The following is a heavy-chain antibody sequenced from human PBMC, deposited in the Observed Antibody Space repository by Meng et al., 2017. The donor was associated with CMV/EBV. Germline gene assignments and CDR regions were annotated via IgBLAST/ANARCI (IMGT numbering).Heavy chain of an antibody. J-gene: IGHJ4*02. Sequence: QVQLQESGPGLVKPSETLSLTCTVSGGSVSSSSYYWSWIRQPPGKGLEWIGYIYYSGSTNYSPSFKSRVTISVDTSKNQFSLKLSSVTAADTAVYYCARVSNLHFDYWGQGTLVTVS. CDR1: GGSVSSSSYY. V-gene: IGHV4-61*01. CDR3: ARVSNLHFDY. D-gene: IGHD4-11*01. CDR2: IYYSGST.